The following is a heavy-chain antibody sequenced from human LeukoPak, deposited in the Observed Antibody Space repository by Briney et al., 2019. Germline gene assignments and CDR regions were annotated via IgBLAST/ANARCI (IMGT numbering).Heavy chain of an antibody. CDR2: ISGSGGST. D-gene: IGHD6-19*01. J-gene: IGHJ4*02. CDR1: GYSINSGYY. CDR3: AKDQGGALLERYSSGWYEGGFDY. Sequence: PSETLSLTCTVSGYSINSGYYWGWIRQPPGKGLEWVSAISGSGGSTYYADSVKGRFTISRDNSKNTLYLQMNSLRAEDTAVYYCAKDQGGALLERYSSGWYEGGFDYWGQGTLVTVSS. V-gene: IGHV3-23*01.